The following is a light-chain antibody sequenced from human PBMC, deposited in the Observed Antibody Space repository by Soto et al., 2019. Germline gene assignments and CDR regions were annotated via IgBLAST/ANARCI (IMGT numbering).Light chain of an antibody. CDR2: GGS. CDR1: QGIRND. Sequence: AIQMTQSPSSLSASVGDRVTITCRASQGIRNDLGWYQQKPGRAPNLLIYGGSTLQSGVPSRFSGSGFGTDFTLTISSLQPEDFATYYCLQDYSYPWTFGQGTKVEIK. V-gene: IGKV1-6*01. J-gene: IGKJ1*01. CDR3: LQDYSYPWT.